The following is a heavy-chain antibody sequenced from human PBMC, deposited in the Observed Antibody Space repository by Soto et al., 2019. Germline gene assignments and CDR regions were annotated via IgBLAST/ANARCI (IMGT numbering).Heavy chain of an antibody. CDR3: SSATYYDYIWGSYRDNWFDP. J-gene: IGHJ5*02. Sequence: SETLSLTCTVSGGSISSYYWSWIRQPPGKGLEWIGYIYYSGSTNYNPSLKSRVTISVDTSKNQFSLKLSSVTAADTAVYYCSSATYYDYIWGSYRDNWFDPWGRGTLVTVSS. V-gene: IGHV4-59*12. CDR2: IYYSGST. CDR1: GGSISSYY. D-gene: IGHD3-16*02.